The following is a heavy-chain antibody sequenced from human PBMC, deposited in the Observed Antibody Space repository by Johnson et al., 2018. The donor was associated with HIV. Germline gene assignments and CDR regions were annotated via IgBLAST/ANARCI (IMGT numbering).Heavy chain of an antibody. V-gene: IGHV3-30-3*01. J-gene: IGHJ3*02. CDR3: AKGRSGTTASIDAFDI. Sequence: VQLVESGGALVQPGGSLRLSCAASGFTFSSYAMHWVRQAPGKGLEWVAVISYDGSNKYYADSVKGRFTISRDNSKNTLYLQMKSLRAEDTAVYYCAKGRSGTTASIDAFDIWGQGTMVTVSS. D-gene: IGHD1-7*01. CDR1: GFTFSSYA. CDR2: ISYDGSNK.